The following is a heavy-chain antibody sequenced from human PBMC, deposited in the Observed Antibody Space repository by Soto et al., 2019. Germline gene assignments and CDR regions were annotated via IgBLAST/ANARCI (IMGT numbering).Heavy chain of an antibody. Sequence: SVKVSCKASGGTFSSYTISWVRQAPGQGLEWMGRIIPILGIANYAQKFQGRVTITADKSTSTAYMELSSLRSEDTAVYYCARYPREYSGYDSSWYFDLWGRGTLVTVSS. J-gene: IGHJ2*01. CDR1: GGTFSSYT. D-gene: IGHD5-12*01. V-gene: IGHV1-69*02. CDR3: ARYPREYSGYDSSWYFDL. CDR2: IIPILGIA.